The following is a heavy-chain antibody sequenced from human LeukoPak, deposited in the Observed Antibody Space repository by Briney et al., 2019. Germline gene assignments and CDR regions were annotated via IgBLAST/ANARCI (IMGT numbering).Heavy chain of an antibody. CDR3: ARVVGQDYGGNPGSVSLDY. CDR2: ISAYNGNT. V-gene: IGHV1-18*01. CDR1: GYTFTSYG. J-gene: IGHJ4*02. D-gene: IGHD4-23*01. Sequence: ASVKVSCKASGYTFTSYGISWVRQAPGQGLEWMGWISAYNGNTNYAQKLQGRVTMTTDTSTSTAYMELRSLRSDDTAVYYCARVVGQDYGGNPGSVSLDYWGQGTLVTVSS.